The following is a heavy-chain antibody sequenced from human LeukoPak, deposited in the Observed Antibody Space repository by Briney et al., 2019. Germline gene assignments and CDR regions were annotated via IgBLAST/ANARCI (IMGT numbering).Heavy chain of an antibody. Sequence: ASVKVSCKASGYTFTSYYMHWVRQAPGQGLEWMGINNPSGGSTSYAQKFQGRVTMTWDTSTSAVYMELSSLRSEGMAVYYCARAGFLGLRIGFDPWGQGTLVTGSS. CDR3: ARAGFLGLRIGFDP. J-gene: IGHJ5*02. CDR2: NNPSGGST. CDR1: GYTFTSYY. D-gene: IGHD3-3*01. V-gene: IGHV1-46*01.